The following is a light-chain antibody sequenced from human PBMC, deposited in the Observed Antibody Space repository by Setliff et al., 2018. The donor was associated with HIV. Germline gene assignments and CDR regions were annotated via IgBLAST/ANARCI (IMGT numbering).Light chain of an antibody. CDR1: SSDIGGYNY. Sequence: SVLTQPPSASGSPGQSVTISCTGTSSDIGGYNYVSWYQQHPGKAPKLLIYEITKRPSGVPDRFSGSKSGNTASLTVSGLQAEDEGDYYCNSYTYSNSFVFGTGTKVTVL. J-gene: IGLJ1*01. V-gene: IGLV2-8*01. CDR3: NSYTYSNSFV. CDR2: EIT.